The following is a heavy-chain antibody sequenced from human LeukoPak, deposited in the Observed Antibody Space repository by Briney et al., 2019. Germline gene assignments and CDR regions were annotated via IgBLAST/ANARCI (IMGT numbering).Heavy chain of an antibody. Sequence: GGSLRLSCAASRFTFSSYSMNWVRQAPGKGLEWVSSISTSSSYIYYADSVKGRFTISRDNAKKSLYVQMNSLRAEDTAVYYCARGQDTVVTSRDAFDIWGQGTMVTVSS. D-gene: IGHD4-23*01. CDR3: ARGQDTVVTSRDAFDI. CDR1: RFTFSSYS. J-gene: IGHJ3*02. V-gene: IGHV3-21*01. CDR2: ISTSSSYI.